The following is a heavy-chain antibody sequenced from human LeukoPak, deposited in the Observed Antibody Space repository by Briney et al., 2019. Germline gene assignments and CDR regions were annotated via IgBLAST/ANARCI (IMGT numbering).Heavy chain of an antibody. CDR1: GFTFSGYS. Sequence: GGSLRLSYTASGFTFSGYSMNWIRQAPGKGLEWVAVISYDGSNKYYADSVKGRFTISRDNSKNTLYLQMNSLRAEDTAVYYCAKSLALVGATDAFDIWGQGTMVTVSS. V-gene: IGHV3-30*18. J-gene: IGHJ3*02. D-gene: IGHD1-26*01. CDR2: ISYDGSNK. CDR3: AKSLALVGATDAFDI.